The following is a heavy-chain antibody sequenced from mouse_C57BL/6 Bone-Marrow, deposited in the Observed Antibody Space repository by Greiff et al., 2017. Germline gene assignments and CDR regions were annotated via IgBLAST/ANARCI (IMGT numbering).Heavy chain of an antibody. J-gene: IGHJ4*01. CDR2: ISSGSSTI. CDR3: ARPRSNSLYYAMDY. CDR1: GFTFSDYG. Sequence: EVKLMESGGGLVKPGGSLKLSCAASGFTFSDYGMHWVRQAPEKGLEWVAYISSGSSTIYYADTVKGRFTISRDNAKNTLLLQMASLRAEDTAMYYCARPRSNSLYYAMDYWGQGTSVTVSS. D-gene: IGHD2-5*01. V-gene: IGHV5-17*01.